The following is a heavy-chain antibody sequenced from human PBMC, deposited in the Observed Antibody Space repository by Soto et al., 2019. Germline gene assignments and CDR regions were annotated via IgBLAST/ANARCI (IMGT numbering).Heavy chain of an antibody. CDR2: IRARGGTT. D-gene: IGHD2-15*01. Sequence: EVQLLESGGGLVQPGGSLRLSCSASGFTFSSYAMTWVRQAPGKGLEWVSGIRARGGTTYYADSVKGRFTISRDNSKNTLYLQMISLTIEDTAVYYCAKQQVVVRASPNDNWGQGTLVIVSS. V-gene: IGHV3-23*01. CDR1: GFTFSSYA. CDR3: AKQQVVVRASPNDN. J-gene: IGHJ4*02.